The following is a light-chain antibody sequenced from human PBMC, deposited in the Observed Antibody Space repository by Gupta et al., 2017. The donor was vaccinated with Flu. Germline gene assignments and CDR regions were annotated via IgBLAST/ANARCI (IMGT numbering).Light chain of an antibody. J-gene: IGKJ1*01. CDR1: QTINSNY. CDR3: QYVNNSLWT. CDR2: GAS. Sequence: EIVLTQSPDSLSSSLGERATLSCRASQTINSNYLGWYQQKPGQAPRLLIFGASSRATGIPERFSGSGSGTEFTLTISRLETEDFAVYYCQYVNNSLWTFGQGTKVEVK. V-gene: IGKV3-20*01.